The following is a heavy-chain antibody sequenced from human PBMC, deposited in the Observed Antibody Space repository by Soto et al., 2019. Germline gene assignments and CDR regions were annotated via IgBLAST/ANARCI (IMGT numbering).Heavy chain of an antibody. V-gene: IGHV3-30*18. Sequence: GGSLRLSCVVSGLSFGSYGMHWVRQAPGEGLEWVALISYDGSKKYYMDSVKGRFTISRDNSLGTLFLQMISLRPEDTAVYYCAKSRGVDNYYYGMDVWGQGTTVTVSS. CDR2: ISYDGSKK. D-gene: IGHD3-10*01. CDR3: AKSRGVDNYYYGMDV. CDR1: GLSFGSYG. J-gene: IGHJ6*02.